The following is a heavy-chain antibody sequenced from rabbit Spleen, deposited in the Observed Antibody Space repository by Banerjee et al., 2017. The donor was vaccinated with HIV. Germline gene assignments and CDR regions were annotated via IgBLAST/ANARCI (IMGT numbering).Heavy chain of an antibody. CDR2: IDPLFGTT. D-gene: IGHD1-1*01. Sequence: QEQLMESGGGLVQPGGSLKLSCKASGFDFSSYGVSWVRQAPGKGLEWIGYIDPLFGTTYYANWVNGRFTISSHNAQNTLYLQLNSLTAADTATYFCARDTSSSFSSYGMDLWGPGTLVTVS. V-gene: IGHV1S47*01. J-gene: IGHJ6*01. CDR3: ARDTSSSFSSYGMDL. CDR1: GFDFSSYG.